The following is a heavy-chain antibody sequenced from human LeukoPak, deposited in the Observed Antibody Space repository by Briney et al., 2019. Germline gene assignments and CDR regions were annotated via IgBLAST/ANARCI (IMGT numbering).Heavy chain of an antibody. V-gene: IGHV4-59*08. Sequence: SETLSLPCTVSGGSISSYYWSWIRQPPGKGLEWIGYIYYSGSTNYNPSLKSRVTISVDTSKNQFSLKLSSVTAADTAVYYCARLYSSSRLGPFDYWGQGTLVTVSS. CDR2: IYYSGST. CDR3: ARLYSSSRLGPFDY. D-gene: IGHD6-13*01. J-gene: IGHJ4*02. CDR1: GGSISSYY.